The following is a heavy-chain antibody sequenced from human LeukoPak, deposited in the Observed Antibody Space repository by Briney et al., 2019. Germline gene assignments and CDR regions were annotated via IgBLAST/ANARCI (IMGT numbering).Heavy chain of an antibody. CDR1: GFTFSSYA. CDR2: IRYDGTNE. J-gene: IGHJ6*03. V-gene: IGHV3-30*02. D-gene: IGHD3-16*01. Sequence: GGSLRLSCAASGFTFSSYAMSWVRQAPGKGLEWVASIRYDGTNERYANSVKGRFTVSRDNSKNTLFLQMDSLRVEDTSIYYCAKGGGSPRYYYYYYMDVWGRGTAVTISS. CDR3: AKGGGSPRYYYYYYMDV.